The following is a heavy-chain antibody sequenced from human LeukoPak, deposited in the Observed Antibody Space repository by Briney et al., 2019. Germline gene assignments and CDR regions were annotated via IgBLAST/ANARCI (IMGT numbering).Heavy chain of an antibody. CDR3: ARGARIAAEYYYYYMDV. J-gene: IGHJ6*03. CDR2: ISYDGSNK. CDR1: GFTFSSYA. Sequence: GGSLRLSCAASGFTFSSYAMHWVRQAPGKGLEWVAVISYDGSNKYYADSVKGRFTISRDNSKNTLYLQMNSLRAEDTAVYYCARGARIAAEYYYYYMDVWGKGTTVTISS. V-gene: IGHV3-30*04. D-gene: IGHD6-13*01.